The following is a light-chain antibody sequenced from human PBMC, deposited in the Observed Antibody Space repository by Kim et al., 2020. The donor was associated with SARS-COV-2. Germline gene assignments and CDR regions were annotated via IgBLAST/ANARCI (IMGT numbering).Light chain of an antibody. V-gene: IGKV1-16*02. CDR1: QDIRNH. CDR2: DAS. CDR3: QQYNTCPWT. J-gene: IGKJ1*01. Sequence: ASVGDRVTITCRASQDIRNHLAWFQQRPGKAPKSLIYDASSLQSGVPSKFSGTGSGTNFILTISSLQPEDVATYYCQQYNTCPWTFGQGTKVDIK.